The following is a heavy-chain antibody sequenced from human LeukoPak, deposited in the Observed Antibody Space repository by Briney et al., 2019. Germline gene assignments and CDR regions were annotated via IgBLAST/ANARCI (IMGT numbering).Heavy chain of an antibody. CDR3: ARVGKYYYDSSDRADY. D-gene: IGHD3-22*01. Sequence: PSQTLPLTCTVSGGSISSGSYYWRWLRQPAGKGLEWLGRIYTSGSTNYNPSLKSRVTISVDTSKNQFSLKLSSVTAADTAVYYCARVGKYYYDSSDRADYWGQGTLVTVSS. CDR1: GGSISSGSYY. CDR2: IYTSGST. J-gene: IGHJ4*02. V-gene: IGHV4-61*02.